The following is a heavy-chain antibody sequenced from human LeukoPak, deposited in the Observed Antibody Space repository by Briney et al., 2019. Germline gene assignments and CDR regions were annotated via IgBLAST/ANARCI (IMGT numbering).Heavy chain of an antibody. CDR2: IIPIFSTA. CDR1: GGTFSSYA. V-gene: IGHV1-69*13. Sequence: SVKVSCKASGGTFSSYAISWVRQAPGQGLEWMGGIIPIFSTANYAQKFQGRVTITADESTSTAYMELSSLRSEDTAVYYCARNPIELRGYSYGYFDYWGQGTLVTVSS. CDR3: ARNPIELRGYSYGYFDY. D-gene: IGHD5-18*01. J-gene: IGHJ4*02.